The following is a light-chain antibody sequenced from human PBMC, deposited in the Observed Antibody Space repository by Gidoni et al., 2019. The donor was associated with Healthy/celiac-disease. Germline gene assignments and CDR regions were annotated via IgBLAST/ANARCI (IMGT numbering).Light chain of an antibody. J-gene: IGKJ4*01. CDR2: DAC. CDR3: HQRGNWPPEELT. Sequence: IALTHSPATLSLSPGERATLSCSASQIVTNYLAWYQQKPGQAPRLLIDDACNRATGIPARFSGSESGTDFTLTISSLEPEDFAVYYCHQRGNWPPEELTFGGGTKVEIK. CDR1: QIVTNY. V-gene: IGKV3-11*01.